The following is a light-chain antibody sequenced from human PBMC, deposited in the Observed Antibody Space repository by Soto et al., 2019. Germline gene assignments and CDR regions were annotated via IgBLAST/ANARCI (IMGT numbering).Light chain of an antibody. CDR2: GAS. CDR1: HSISTN. Sequence: EIIMTQSPATLSVSPGEGATLSCRTSHSISTNLAWYQHKRGQSPRLLVYGASTRATGVPARFSGSGSGAEFTLSISSLQSEDFATYYCQQSYSTPPWTFGQGTKVEIK. V-gene: IGKV3-15*01. CDR3: QQSYSTPPWT. J-gene: IGKJ1*01.